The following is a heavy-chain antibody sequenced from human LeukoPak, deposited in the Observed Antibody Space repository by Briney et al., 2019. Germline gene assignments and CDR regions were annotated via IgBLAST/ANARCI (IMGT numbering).Heavy chain of an antibody. J-gene: IGHJ4*02. CDR3: ARGIGWYAY. CDR2: INYSGST. CDR1: GGSISSYY. Sequence: SETLSLTCTVSGGSISSYYWSWIRQPPGKGLEWIGDINYSGSTNYNPSLKSRVTISVDTSKNQFSQKLTSVTAADTAVYYCARGIGWYAYWGQGTLVTVSS. D-gene: IGHD6-19*01. V-gene: IGHV4-59*01.